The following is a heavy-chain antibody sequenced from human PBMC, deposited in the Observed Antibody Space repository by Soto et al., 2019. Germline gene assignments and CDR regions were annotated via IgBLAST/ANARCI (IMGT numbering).Heavy chain of an antibody. Sequence: QVQLVESGGGVVQPGRSLRLSCAASGFTFSSYAMHWVRQAPGKGLEWVAVISYDGSNKYYADSVKGRFTISRDNSKHTLYVQMHSLRAEDTALYYCARGGYCSSTSCDDWFDPWGQGTLVTVSS. J-gene: IGHJ5*02. V-gene: IGHV3-30*14. CDR2: ISYDGSNK. CDR1: GFTFSSYA. CDR3: ARGGYCSSTSCDDWFDP. D-gene: IGHD2-2*03.